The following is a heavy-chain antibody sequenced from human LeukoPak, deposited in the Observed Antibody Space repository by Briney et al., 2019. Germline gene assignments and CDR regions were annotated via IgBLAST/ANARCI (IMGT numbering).Heavy chain of an antibody. V-gene: IGHV4-59*08. J-gene: IGHJ6*02. Sequence: PSETLSLTCTVSGGSISSYYWSWIRQPPGKGLEWIGYIYYSGSTNYNPSLKSRVTISVDTSKNQFSLKLSSVTAADTAVYYCARHGNLVVRGVMDVWGQGTTVTVSS. CDR1: GGSISSYY. D-gene: IGHD3-10*01. CDR2: IYYSGST. CDR3: ARHGNLVVRGVMDV.